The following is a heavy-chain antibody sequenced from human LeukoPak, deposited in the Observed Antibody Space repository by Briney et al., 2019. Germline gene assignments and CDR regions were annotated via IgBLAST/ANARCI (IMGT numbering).Heavy chain of an antibody. CDR3: TRHGRSRSFDI. CDR2: IYYTGST. J-gene: IGHJ3*02. D-gene: IGHD3-3*01. Sequence: SETLSLTCTVSGGSISIGSYYRGWIRQPPGKGLEWIGTIYYTGSTFYNPSLKSRVTISVDTSKHQFSLKLTSVTAADTAVYYCTRHGRSRSFDIWGQGTMVTVSS. CDR1: GGSISIGSYY. V-gene: IGHV4-39*01.